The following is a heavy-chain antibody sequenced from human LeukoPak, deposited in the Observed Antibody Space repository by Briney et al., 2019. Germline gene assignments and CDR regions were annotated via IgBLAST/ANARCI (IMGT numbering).Heavy chain of an antibody. CDR3: ARQLISSSSGFDY. CDR1: GGSISGSSYY. CDR2: IYYSGST. Sequence: ETLSLTCTVSGGSISGSSYYWGWIRQPPGKGLEWIGSIYYSGSTYYNPSLKSRVTISVDTSKNQFSLKLSSVTAADTAVYYCARQLISSSSGFDYWGQGTLVTVSS. D-gene: IGHD6-6*01. J-gene: IGHJ4*02. V-gene: IGHV4-39*01.